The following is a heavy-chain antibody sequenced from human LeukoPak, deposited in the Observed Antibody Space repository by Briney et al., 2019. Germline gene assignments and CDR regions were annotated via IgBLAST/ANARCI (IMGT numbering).Heavy chain of an antibody. J-gene: IGHJ4*02. D-gene: IGHD1-26*01. V-gene: IGHV1-69*13. CDR1: GGTFSTYA. CDR3: ARQVGALNY. CDR2: IIPIFGTP. Sequence: SVTVSCKASGGTFSTYAINWVRQAPGQGLEWMGGIIPIFGTPNYAQKFQGRVTITADESTSTVYMDLSSLRPEDTAVYYCARQVGALNYWGQGTLVTVSS.